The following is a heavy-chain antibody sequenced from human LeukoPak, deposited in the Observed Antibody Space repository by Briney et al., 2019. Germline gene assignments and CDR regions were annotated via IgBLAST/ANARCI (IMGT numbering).Heavy chain of an antibody. CDR2: ISSSSSTI. CDR1: GFTFSSYS. V-gene: IGHV3-48*01. D-gene: IGHD3-22*01. J-gene: IGHJ5*02. Sequence: GGSLRLSCAASGFTFSSYSMNWVRQAPGKGLEWVSYISSSSSTIYYADSVKGRFTISRDNAKNSLYLQMNSLRAEDTAVYYCARGPKYYYDSPWGQGTLVTVSS. CDR3: ARGPKYYYDSP.